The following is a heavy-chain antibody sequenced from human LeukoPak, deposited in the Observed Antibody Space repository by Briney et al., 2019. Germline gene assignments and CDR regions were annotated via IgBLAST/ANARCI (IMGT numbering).Heavy chain of an antibody. J-gene: IGHJ6*02. D-gene: IGHD3-22*01. Sequence: SETLSLTCAVYGGSFSGYYWSWIRKPPGKGLEWIGEINHSGSTNYNPSLKSRVTISVDTSKTQFSLKLSSVTAADTAVHYCARGVRYYDSSGYSYYYYGMDVWGQGTTVTVSS. CDR1: GGSFSGYY. CDR3: ARGVRYYDSSGYSYYYYGMDV. CDR2: INHSGST. V-gene: IGHV4-34*01.